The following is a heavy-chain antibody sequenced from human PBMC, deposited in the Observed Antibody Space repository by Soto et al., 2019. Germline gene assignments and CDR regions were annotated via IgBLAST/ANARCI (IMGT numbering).Heavy chain of an antibody. Sequence: QVQLVQSGAEVKKPGASVKVSCKTSGYTFTNFGLSWVRQAPGQGLEWMGWISAYNGNTNYAQNFQGRVTMTTDTPTSTAYMELRSLGSDDSAVYYCARGGTPINYRGQGTRVTVSS. CDR2: ISAYNGNT. J-gene: IGHJ4*02. CDR1: GYTFTNFG. V-gene: IGHV1-18*01. CDR3: ARGGTPINY. D-gene: IGHD3-16*01.